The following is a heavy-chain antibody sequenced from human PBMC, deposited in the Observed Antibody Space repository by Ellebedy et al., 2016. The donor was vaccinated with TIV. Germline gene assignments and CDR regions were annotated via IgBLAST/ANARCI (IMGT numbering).Heavy chain of an antibody. V-gene: IGHV3-11*01. J-gene: IGHJ4*02. Sequence: PGGSLTLSCAASGFTFSGYYMSWFRQAPGKGPEWVSYISYSGNLMYYADSVKGRFTTSRDNAEDSLYLQMNSLRAEDTAVYYCARLGVIAAAGASDYWGQGTLVIVSS. CDR1: GFTFSGYY. D-gene: IGHD6-13*01. CDR3: ARLGVIAAAGASDY. CDR2: ISYSGNLM.